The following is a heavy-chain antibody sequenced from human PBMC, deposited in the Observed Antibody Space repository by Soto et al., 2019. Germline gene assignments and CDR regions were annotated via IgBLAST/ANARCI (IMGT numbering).Heavy chain of an antibody. V-gene: IGHV4-34*01. J-gene: IGHJ4*02. CDR1: GGSFSGYY. CDR2: INHSGST. CDR3: ARSGYDLFDY. Sequence: SETLSLTCAVYGGSFSGYYWSWIRQPPGKGLEWIGEINHSGSTNYNPSLKSRVTISVDTSKNQFSLKLSSVTAADTAVYYCARSGYDLFDYWGQGTLVTVSS. D-gene: IGHD5-12*01.